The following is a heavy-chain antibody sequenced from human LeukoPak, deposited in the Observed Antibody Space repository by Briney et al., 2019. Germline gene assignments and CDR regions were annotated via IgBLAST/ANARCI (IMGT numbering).Heavy chain of an antibody. CDR1: GYSFTSYW. V-gene: IGHV5-51*01. D-gene: IGHD2-2*01. J-gene: IGHJ4*02. CDR2: IYPGDSGT. CDR3: AREGYCSSTSCYPDY. Sequence: GESLKISCKGSGYSFTSYWIGWVRQMPGKGLEWMGIIYPGDSGTRYSPSFQGQVTISADKSISTAYLQWSSLKASDTAMYYCAREGYCSSTSCYPDYWGQGTLVTVSS.